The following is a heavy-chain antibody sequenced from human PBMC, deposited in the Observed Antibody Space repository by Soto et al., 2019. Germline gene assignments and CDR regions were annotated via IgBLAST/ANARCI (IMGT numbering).Heavy chain of an antibody. Sequence: LRLSCAASGFTVSSNYMSWVRQAPGKGLEWVSVIYSGGSTYYADSVKGRFTISRDNSKNTLYLQMNSLRAEDTAVYYCARDRYSSSSGDAFDIWGQGTMVTVSS. D-gene: IGHD6-6*01. CDR1: GFTVSSNY. J-gene: IGHJ3*02. CDR3: ARDRYSSSSGDAFDI. V-gene: IGHV3-53*01. CDR2: IYSGGST.